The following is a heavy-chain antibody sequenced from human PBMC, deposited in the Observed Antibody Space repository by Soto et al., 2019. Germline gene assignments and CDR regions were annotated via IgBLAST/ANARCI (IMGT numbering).Heavy chain of an antibody. J-gene: IGHJ6*02. V-gene: IGHV4-30-4*01. Sequence: PSETLSRTCTVSGGSISSGDDYWSWLRQPPGKGLEWIGYIYYSGSTYYNPSLKSRVTISVDTSKNHFSLKLSSVTAADTAVYYCARAYYYGATYYYYGMDVWGHGTTVTFS. D-gene: IGHD3-10*01. CDR3: ARAYYYGATYYYYGMDV. CDR1: GGSISSGDDY. CDR2: IYYSGST.